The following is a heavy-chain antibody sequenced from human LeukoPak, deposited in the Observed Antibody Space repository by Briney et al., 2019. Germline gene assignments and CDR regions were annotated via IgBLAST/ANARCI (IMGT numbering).Heavy chain of an antibody. Sequence: PGGSLRLSCAASGFTVSSNYMSWVRQAPGKGLEWVSVIYSGGSTYYADSVKGRLTISRDNSKNTLYLQMNSLRAEDTAVYYCARSLGESEEDYWGQGTLVTVSS. D-gene: IGHD1-26*01. CDR2: IYSGGST. V-gene: IGHV3-53*01. CDR3: ARSLGESEEDY. J-gene: IGHJ4*02. CDR1: GFTVSSNY.